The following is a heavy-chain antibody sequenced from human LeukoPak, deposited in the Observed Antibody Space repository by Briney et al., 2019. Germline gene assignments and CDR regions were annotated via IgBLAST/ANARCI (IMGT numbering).Heavy chain of an antibody. CDR1: GGSFSDYY. V-gene: IGHV4-34*01. CDR3: ARVSGLNNFDS. Sequence: PSETLSLTCAVYGGSFSDYYWTWIRQSPGKGLEWIGEINHSGRTNYRSSLMSRVTMSVDTSKNQFSLKVTSLTAADTAVYYCARVSGLNNFDSWGQGTPVTVSS. J-gene: IGHJ4*02. CDR2: INHSGRT. D-gene: IGHD1/OR15-1a*01.